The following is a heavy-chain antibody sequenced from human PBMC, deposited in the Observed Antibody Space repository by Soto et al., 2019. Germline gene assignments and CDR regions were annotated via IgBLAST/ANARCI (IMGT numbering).Heavy chain of an antibody. CDR3: AGAVRFLFAMDV. J-gene: IGHJ6*04. D-gene: IGHD3-3*01. CDR2: ISGSGGST. Sequence: GGSLRLSCAASGFTFSSYAMSWVRQAPGKGLEWVSAISGSGGSTYYADSVKGRFTISRDNSKNTLYLQMNGLRAEDTAVYYCAGAVRFLFAMDVWGKGTTVTVSS. V-gene: IGHV3-23*01. CDR1: GFTFSSYA.